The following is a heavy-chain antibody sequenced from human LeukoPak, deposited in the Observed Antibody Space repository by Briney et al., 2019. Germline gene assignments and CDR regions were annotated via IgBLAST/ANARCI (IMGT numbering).Heavy chain of an antibody. D-gene: IGHD4-23*01. CDR1: GFTFDDYG. V-gene: IGHV3-20*04. CDR2: INWNGGST. Sequence: PGGSLRLSCAASGFTFDDYGMSWVRQAPGKGLEWVSGINWNGGSTGYADSVKGRFTISRDNAKNSLYLQMNSLRAEDTALYYCARVKGDYAGWRASDIWGQGTMVTVSS. J-gene: IGHJ3*02. CDR3: ARVKGDYAGWRASDI.